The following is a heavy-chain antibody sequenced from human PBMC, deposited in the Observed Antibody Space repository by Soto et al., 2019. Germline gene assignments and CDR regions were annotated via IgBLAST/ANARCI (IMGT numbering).Heavy chain of an antibody. V-gene: IGHV3-30*18. CDR2: ISYDGTYK. D-gene: IGHD5-12*01. CDR1: GITLSNFW. Sequence: VQLVQSGGGLVKPGGSLRLSCAASGITLSNFWMTWVRQAPGKGLEWVAFISYDGTYKYYADSVRGRFTVYRDNSKSTLFLQMNSLKFEDTAVYVCANEVDVAFSSLQYGMDVWGQGTTVTVSS. CDR3: ANEVDVAFSSLQYGMDV. J-gene: IGHJ6*02.